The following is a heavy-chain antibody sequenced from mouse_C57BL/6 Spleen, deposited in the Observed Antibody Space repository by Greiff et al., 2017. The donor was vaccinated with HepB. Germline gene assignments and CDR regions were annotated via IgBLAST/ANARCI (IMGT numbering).Heavy chain of an antibody. CDR3: ARKALYDGYYEFAY. V-gene: IGHV1-50*01. CDR2: IDPSDNYT. Sequence: QVQLQQPGAELVKPGASVKLSCKASGYTFTSYWMQWVKQRPGQGLEWIGEIDPSDNYTNYNQKFRGKATLTVDTSSSTAYMQLSSLTSEDSAVYYCARKALYDGYYEFAYWGQGTLVTVSA. J-gene: IGHJ3*01. D-gene: IGHD2-3*01. CDR1: GYTFTSYW.